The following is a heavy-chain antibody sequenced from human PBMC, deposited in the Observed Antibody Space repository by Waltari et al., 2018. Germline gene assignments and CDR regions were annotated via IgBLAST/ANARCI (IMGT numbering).Heavy chain of an antibody. CDR1: GFTFSSYS. Sequence: EVQLVESGGGLVQPGGSLRLSCAASGFTFSSYSMNWVRQAPGTGLEWVSYISSSSSTTYYADAVKGRLTISRDNAKNSLYLQMNSLRAEDTAVYYCARCFGATVTTSNGMDVWGQGTTVTVSS. J-gene: IGHJ6*02. V-gene: IGHV3-48*01. CDR3: ARCFGATVTTSNGMDV. CDR2: ISSSSSTT. D-gene: IGHD4-17*01.